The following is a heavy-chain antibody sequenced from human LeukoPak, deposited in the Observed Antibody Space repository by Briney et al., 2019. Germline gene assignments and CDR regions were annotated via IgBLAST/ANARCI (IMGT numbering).Heavy chain of an antibody. CDR2: IYHSGST. D-gene: IGHD3-10*01. Sequence: PSETLSLTCAVSGDSISSGGYSGSWIRQPPGKGLEWIGYIYHSGSTYYNPSLKSRVTISVDRSKNQFSLKLSSVTAADTAVYYCARRMVRGVIKGFDPWGQGTLVTVSS. V-gene: IGHV4-30-2*01. CDR1: GDSISSGGYS. J-gene: IGHJ5*02. CDR3: ARRMVRGVIKGFDP.